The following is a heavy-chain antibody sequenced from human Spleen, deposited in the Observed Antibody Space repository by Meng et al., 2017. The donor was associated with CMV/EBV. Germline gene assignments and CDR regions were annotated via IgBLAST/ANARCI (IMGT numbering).Heavy chain of an antibody. J-gene: IGHJ4*02. CDR3: AKGMIRGVIITEYYFDN. V-gene: IGHV3-23*01. CDR2: ISGSGGST. CDR1: FGLSTFA. Sequence: FGLSTFAMSWVRQAPGKGLEWVSSISGSGGSTFYADPVKGRFTISRDNSKNTVYLQMNNLRVEDTAVYYCAKGMIRGVIITEYYFDNWGQGTLVTVSS. D-gene: IGHD3-10*01.